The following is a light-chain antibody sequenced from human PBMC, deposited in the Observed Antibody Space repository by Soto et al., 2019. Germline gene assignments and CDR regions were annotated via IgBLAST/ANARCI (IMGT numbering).Light chain of an antibody. Sequence: QSALTQPASVSGSPGQSITISCTGSSSDVGGYNYVSWYQQHPGKAPKLMIYEVSNRPSGISNRFSGPKSGNTASLTLSGLQAEDEADYYCSSYTSSSTLVFGGGTKVTVL. J-gene: IGLJ2*01. CDR3: SSYTSSSTLV. CDR2: EVS. CDR1: SSDVGGYNY. V-gene: IGLV2-14*01.